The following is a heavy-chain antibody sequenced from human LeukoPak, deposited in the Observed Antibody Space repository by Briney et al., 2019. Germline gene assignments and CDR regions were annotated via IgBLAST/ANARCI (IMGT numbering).Heavy chain of an antibody. D-gene: IGHD1-26*01. CDR3: ARSVGEGYYYYYYMDV. J-gene: IGHJ6*03. V-gene: IGHV4-61*08. Sequence: SETLSLTCTVSGGSISSGGYYWSWIRQPPGKGLEWIGYIYYSGSTNYNPSLKSRVTISVDTSKNQFSLKLSSVTAADTAVYYCARSVGEGYYYYYYMDVWGKGTTVTVSS. CDR1: GGSISSGGYY. CDR2: IYYSGST.